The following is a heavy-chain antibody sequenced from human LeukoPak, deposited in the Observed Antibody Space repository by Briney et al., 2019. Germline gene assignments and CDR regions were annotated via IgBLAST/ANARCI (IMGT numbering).Heavy chain of an antibody. CDR3: ASRVYGDYAGYYYYGMDV. D-gene: IGHD4-17*01. J-gene: IGHJ6*02. CDR1: GFTFSSYS. CDR2: ISSSSSTI. Sequence: PGGSLRLSCAASGFTFSSYSMSWVRQAPGKGLEWVSYISSSSSTIYYADSVKGRFTISRDNAKNSLYLQMNSLRDEDTAVYYCASRVYGDYAGYYYYGMDVWGQGTTVTVSS. V-gene: IGHV3-48*02.